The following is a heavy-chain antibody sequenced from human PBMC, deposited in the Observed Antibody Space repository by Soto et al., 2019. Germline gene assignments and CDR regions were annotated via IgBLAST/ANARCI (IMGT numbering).Heavy chain of an antibody. CDR2: ISSSGSTI. V-gene: IGHV3-11*01. Sequence: PGGPIRLSWGASGFTFGDFYMRWISKAPGKGLEWVSYISSSGSTIYYADSVKGRFTISRDNAKNSLYLQMNSLRAEDTAVYYCAGEVGYGSSGNLFESWRQGTLVTGSS. D-gene: IGHD3-22*01. CDR1: GFTFGDFY. CDR3: AGEVGYGSSGNLFES. J-gene: IGHJ5*01.